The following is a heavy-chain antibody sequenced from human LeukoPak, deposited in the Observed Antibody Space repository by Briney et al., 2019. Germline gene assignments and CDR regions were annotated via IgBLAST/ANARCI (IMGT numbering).Heavy chain of an antibody. CDR3: ARYSSSWYYFDY. CDR1: GYSFTSYW. V-gene: IGHV5-51*01. CDR2: IYPGDSDT. D-gene: IGHD6-13*01. J-gene: IGHJ4*02. Sequence: GESLKISSKGSGYSFTSYWIGWVRPMSGRGLEWMGIIYPGDSDTRYSPSFQGLVIISVDKSISTAYLQWRSLKASDTAMYYCARYSSSWYYFDYWGQGTLVTVSS.